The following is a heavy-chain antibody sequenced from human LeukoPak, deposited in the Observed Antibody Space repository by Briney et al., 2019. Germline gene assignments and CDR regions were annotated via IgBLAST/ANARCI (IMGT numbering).Heavy chain of an antibody. D-gene: IGHD2-2*01. CDR1: GFTFSSFW. V-gene: IGHV3-20*04. CDR2: INWNGDST. CDR3: AREQRYCGSTSCYSFFDY. Sequence: GGSLRLSCAASGFTFSSFWMSWVRQAPGKGLEWVSGINWNGDSTGYGDSVKGRFTISRDNARNSLYLQMNSLRAEDTAFYYCAREQRYCGSTSCYSFFDYWGQGTLVTVSS. J-gene: IGHJ4*02.